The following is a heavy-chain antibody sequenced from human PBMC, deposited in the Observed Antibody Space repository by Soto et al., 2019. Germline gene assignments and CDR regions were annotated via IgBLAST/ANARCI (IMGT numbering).Heavy chain of an antibody. CDR3: ARTPVCYLFDY. CDR1: GFTLSSYA. Sequence: PGGALRLSCAASGFTLSSYAMHWVRQAPGKGLEWVAVISYDGSNKYYADSVKGRFTISRDNSKNTLYLQMNSLRAEDTAVYYCARTPVCYLFDYRRHLTLVPASS. V-gene: IGHV3-30-3*01. CDR2: ISYDGSNK. J-gene: IGHJ4*01. D-gene: IGHD2-15*01.